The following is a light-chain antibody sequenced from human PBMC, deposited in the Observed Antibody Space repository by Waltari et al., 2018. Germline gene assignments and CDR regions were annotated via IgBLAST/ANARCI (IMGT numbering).Light chain of an antibody. Sequence: QSALTQPASVSGSPGQSITISCTGTSSDVGTSNYVSWYQQHPGKAPKLMIFDVSIRPSGVSNRFSGYKSGNTASLTISGLQAEDEADYYCSSYISSSTLELFGGGTSLTVL. J-gene: IGLJ2*01. CDR2: DVS. CDR3: SSYISSSTLEL. V-gene: IGLV2-14*03. CDR1: SSDVGTSNY.